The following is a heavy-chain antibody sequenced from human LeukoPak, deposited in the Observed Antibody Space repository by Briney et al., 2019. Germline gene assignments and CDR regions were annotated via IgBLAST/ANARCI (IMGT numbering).Heavy chain of an antibody. CDR3: VKELLEVRGLDY. CDR2: IYSGGST. D-gene: IGHD3-10*01. Sequence: GGSLRLSCAASGFTVSRNYMSWVRQAPGKGLEWVSVIYSGGSTYYADSVKGRFTISRDNSKNTLYLQMSSLRTEDTAVYYCVKELLEVRGLDYWGQGTLVTVSS. V-gene: IGHV3-53*05. J-gene: IGHJ4*02. CDR1: GFTVSRNY.